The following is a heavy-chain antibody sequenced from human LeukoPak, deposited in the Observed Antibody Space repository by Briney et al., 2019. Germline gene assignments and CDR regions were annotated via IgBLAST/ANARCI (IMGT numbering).Heavy chain of an antibody. Sequence: ASVKVSCKASGYTFTSYYMHWVRQAPGQGLEWMGIINPSGGSTSYAQKFQXXVTMTRDTSTSTVYMELSSLRSEDTAVYYCAXGPGLXYCSGGSCYWFDPWGQGTLVTVSS. J-gene: IGHJ5*02. D-gene: IGHD2-15*01. CDR3: AXGPGLXYCSGGSCYWFDP. CDR1: GYTFTSYY. CDR2: INPSGGST. V-gene: IGHV1-46*01.